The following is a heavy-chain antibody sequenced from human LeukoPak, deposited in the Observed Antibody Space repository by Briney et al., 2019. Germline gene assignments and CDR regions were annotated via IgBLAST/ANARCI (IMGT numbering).Heavy chain of an antibody. CDR2: SYHSGST. CDR3: ARHWTEDIVVVPAAPGGNWFDP. CDR1: GYSISSGYY. V-gene: IGHV4-38-2*01. Sequence: PSETLSLTCAVSGYSISSGYYWGWIRQPPGKGLEWIGSSYHSGSTYYNPSLKSRVTISVDTSKNQFSLKLSSVTAADTAVYYCARHWTEDIVVVPAAPGGNWFDPWGQGTLVTVSS. D-gene: IGHD2-2*01. J-gene: IGHJ5*02.